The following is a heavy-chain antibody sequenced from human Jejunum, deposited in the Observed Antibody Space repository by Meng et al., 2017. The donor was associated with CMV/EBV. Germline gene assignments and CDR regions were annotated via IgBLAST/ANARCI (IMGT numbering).Heavy chain of an antibody. D-gene: IGHD3-22*01. V-gene: IGHV3-53*01. J-gene: IGHJ4*02. CDR3: ARDRREYYYDRSGVFDY. CDR2: LYSNGNT. Sequence: VSTNYLSWVRQAPGKGLEWVSVLYSNGNTYYTDSVKGRFTISGDNSKNTLFLQMNNLRAEDTAVYYCARDRREYYYDRSGVFDYWGQGTRVTVSS. CDR1: VSTNY.